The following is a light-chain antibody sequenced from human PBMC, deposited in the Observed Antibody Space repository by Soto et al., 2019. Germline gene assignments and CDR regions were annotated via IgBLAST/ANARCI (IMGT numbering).Light chain of an antibody. Sequence: IHMTQSPSSRSAPVGYRVTITCRASQSISTYLHWYQQKPGKAPNLLIYAASTLQSGVPSRFSGSASGTDFTLTISSLQPEDFATYYCLQDYTYPWTFGQGTKVDIK. V-gene: IGKV1-6*01. CDR3: LQDYTYPWT. J-gene: IGKJ1*01. CDR2: AAS. CDR1: QSISTY.